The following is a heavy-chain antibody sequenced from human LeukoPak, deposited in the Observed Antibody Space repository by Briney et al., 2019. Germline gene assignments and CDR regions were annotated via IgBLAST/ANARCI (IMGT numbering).Heavy chain of an antibody. CDR1: KFTFSSYW. Sequence: GGSLRLSCAASKFTFSSYWMHWVRQAPGKGLVWVSRINIDGSTTNYAGSVKGRFTISRDNARSTLYLQMNSLRAEDTALYYCAKDYYYDSSDKTSFDYWGQGTLVTVSS. J-gene: IGHJ4*02. D-gene: IGHD3-22*01. CDR2: INIDGSTT. V-gene: IGHV3-74*01. CDR3: AKDYYYDSSDKTSFDY.